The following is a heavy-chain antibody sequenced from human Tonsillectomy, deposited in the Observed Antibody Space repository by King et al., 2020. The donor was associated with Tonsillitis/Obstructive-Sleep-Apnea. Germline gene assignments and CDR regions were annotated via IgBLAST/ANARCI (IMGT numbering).Heavy chain of an antibody. CDR2: IDWDDDK. J-gene: IGHJ5*02. CDR1: GFSLSTSGMC. D-gene: IGHD3-10*01. Sequence: TLKESGPALVKPTQTLTLTCTFSGFSLSTSGMCVSWIRQPPGKALEWLARIDWDDDKYYSTSLKTRLTISKDTSKNQVVLTMTNMDPVDTATYYCARMGDYYGSGLPPIDPWGQGTLVTVSS. V-gene: IGHV2-70*11. CDR3: ARMGDYYGSGLPPIDP.